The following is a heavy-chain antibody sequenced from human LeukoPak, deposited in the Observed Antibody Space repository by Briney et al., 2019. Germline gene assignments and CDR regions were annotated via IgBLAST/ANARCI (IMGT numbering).Heavy chain of an antibody. V-gene: IGHV3-30*18. CDR1: GFSFSSYG. Sequence: GGSLRLSCTASGFSFSSYGMHWVRQAPGKGLEWVAVISYDGSNKYYGDSVRGRFTISRDNFKDTLTLQMNSLRAEDTAVYYCAKEVYGRSVFEHWGQGALVAVSS. J-gene: IGHJ4*02. CDR3: AKEVYGRSVFEH. D-gene: IGHD2/OR15-2a*01. CDR2: ISYDGSNK.